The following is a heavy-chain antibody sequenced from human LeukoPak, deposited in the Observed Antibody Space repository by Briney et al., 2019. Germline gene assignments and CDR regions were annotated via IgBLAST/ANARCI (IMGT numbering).Heavy chain of an antibody. Sequence: SETLSLTCTVSGDSLSTYYWSWIRQPAGKGPEWIGRIYTSGSTNYNPSLRSRVTMSVDTSRNQFSLKLHSVNEADTAVYYCARETYNSGWIFDYWGQGTLVTVSS. CDR1: GDSLSTYY. CDR2: IYTSGST. V-gene: IGHV4-4*07. D-gene: IGHD6-19*01. CDR3: ARETYNSGWIFDY. J-gene: IGHJ4*02.